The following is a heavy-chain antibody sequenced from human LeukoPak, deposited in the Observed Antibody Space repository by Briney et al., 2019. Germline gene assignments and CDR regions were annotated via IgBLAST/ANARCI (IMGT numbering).Heavy chain of an antibody. Sequence: GGSLRLSCAASGFTFSVHSMNWVRQAPGKGLEWVSYISTSSSTIYYADSVKGRFTISRDNAKNSLFLQMNSLRAEDTAVYHCAKFSEYYYDSSGYYYFDYWGQGTLVTVSS. CDR2: ISTSSSTI. CDR1: GFTFSVHS. V-gene: IGHV3-48*01. J-gene: IGHJ4*02. CDR3: AKFSEYYYDSSGYYYFDY. D-gene: IGHD3-22*01.